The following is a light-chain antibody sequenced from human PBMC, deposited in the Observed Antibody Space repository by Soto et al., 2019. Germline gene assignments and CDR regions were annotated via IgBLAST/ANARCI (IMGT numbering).Light chain of an antibody. CDR1: RSLTRW. CDR3: QQYSTFWT. V-gene: IGKV1-5*03. CDR2: ETS. Sequence: DIQMSQSPSTLSASVGDRVTITCRASRSLTRWLAWYQQKPGRAPKLLIYETSILQSGVPSRFSGSGSGTDFTITISGVQPGDIAPYYCQQYSTFWTFGQGPRVEVK. J-gene: IGKJ1*01.